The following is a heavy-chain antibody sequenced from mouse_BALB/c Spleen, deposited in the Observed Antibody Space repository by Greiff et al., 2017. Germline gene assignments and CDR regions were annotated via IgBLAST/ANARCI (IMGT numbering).Heavy chain of an antibody. Sequence: VQLQESGPGLVAPSQSLSITCTVSGFSLTSYGVHWVRQPPGKGLEWLGVIWAGGSTNYNSALMSRLSISKDNSKSQVFLKMNSLQTDDTAMYYCARDLDGNYVDYYAMDYWGQGTSVTVSS. D-gene: IGHD2-1*01. CDR1: GFSLTSYG. CDR3: ARDLDGNYVDYYAMDY. V-gene: IGHV2-9*02. CDR2: IWAGGST. J-gene: IGHJ4*01.